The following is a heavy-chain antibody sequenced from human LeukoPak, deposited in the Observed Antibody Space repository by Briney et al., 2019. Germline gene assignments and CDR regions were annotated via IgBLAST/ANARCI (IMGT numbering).Heavy chain of an antibody. CDR2: ISWNSGSI. CDR3: AKDIEAHCSGGSCYSRGAFDI. J-gene: IGHJ3*02. D-gene: IGHD2-15*01. Sequence: GGSLRLSCAASGFTFDDYAMHWVRQAPGKGLEWVSGISWNSGSIGYADSVKGRFTISRDNAKNSLYLQMNSLRAEDMALYYCAKDIEAHCSGGSCYSRGAFDIWGQGTMVTVSS. V-gene: IGHV3-9*03. CDR1: GFTFDDYA.